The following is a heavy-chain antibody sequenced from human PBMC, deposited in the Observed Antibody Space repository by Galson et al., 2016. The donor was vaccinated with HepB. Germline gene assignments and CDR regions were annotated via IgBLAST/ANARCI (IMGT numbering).Heavy chain of an antibody. D-gene: IGHD1-14*01. CDR2: FYYSGST. J-gene: IGHJ4*02. V-gene: IGHV4-39*01. CDR1: GGSIIRSTNS. CDR3: ARLREPVNGHYSFDY. Sequence: SETLSLTRTVSGGSIIRSTNSWGWLRQPPGKGPEWIASFYYSGSTYYDPSLKSRVTISVDMSKNQFSLKLRSVTAADTAVYYCARLREPVNGHYSFDYWGRGTLVTVPS.